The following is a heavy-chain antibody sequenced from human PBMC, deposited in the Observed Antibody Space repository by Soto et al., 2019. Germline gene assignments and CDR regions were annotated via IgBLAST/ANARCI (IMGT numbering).Heavy chain of an antibody. J-gene: IGHJ6*02. CDR3: ARPITIFGEGDV. Sequence: GGSLRLSCAASGFTFSSYAMSWVRQAPGKGLEWVSAISGSGGSTYYADSVKGRFTISRDNSKNTLYLQMNSLRAEDTAVYYCARPITIFGEGDVWGQGTTVTVSS. CDR2: ISGSGGST. CDR1: GFTFSSYA. V-gene: IGHV3-23*01. D-gene: IGHD3-3*01.